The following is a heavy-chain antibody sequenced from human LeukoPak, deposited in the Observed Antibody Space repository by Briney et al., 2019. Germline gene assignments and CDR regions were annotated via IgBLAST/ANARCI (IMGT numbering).Heavy chain of an antibody. J-gene: IGHJ4*02. V-gene: IGHV1-2*02. D-gene: IGHD2-2*01. CDR2: INPNSGGK. CDR1: GYTFTGYY. Sequence: ASVKVSCKASGYTFTGYYMHWVRQAPGQGLEWMGWINPNSGGKNYAQKFQGRVTMTRDTSISTAYMELSRLRSDDTAVYYCARDKAPTGYCSSTSCYDPYYFDYWGQGTLVTVSS. CDR3: ARDKAPTGYCSSTSCYDPYYFDY.